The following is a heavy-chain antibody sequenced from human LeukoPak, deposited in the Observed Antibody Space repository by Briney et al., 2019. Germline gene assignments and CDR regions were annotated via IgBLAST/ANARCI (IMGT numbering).Heavy chain of an antibody. CDR2: ISSSSSYI. J-gene: IGHJ4*02. Sequence: GGSLRLSCAASGFTFSSYSMNWVRQAPGRGLEWVSSISSSSSYIYYADSVKGRFTISRDNAKNSLYLQMNSLRAEDTAVYYCARDKASVWRPFDYWGQGTLVTVSS. CDR1: GFTFSSYS. CDR3: ARDKASVWRPFDY. D-gene: IGHD3-16*01. V-gene: IGHV3-21*01.